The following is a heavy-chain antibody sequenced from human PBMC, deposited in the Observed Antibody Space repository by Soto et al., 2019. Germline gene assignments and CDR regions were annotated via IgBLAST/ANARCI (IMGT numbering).Heavy chain of an antibody. CDR3: TSDPFGLRDT. CDR1: GFPFSHYW. J-gene: IGHJ5*02. CDR2: INPAGTIT. D-gene: IGHD3-16*01. Sequence: MQMVESGGGSVQPGGSLRLSCAASGFPFSHYWMHWVRQTPGKGLVWGSRINPAGTITNYADSVEGRFTIPRDNADSALFRKMNSLSAADTAIYYYTSDPFGLRDTWGQGTLVTVSS. V-gene: IGHV3-74*01.